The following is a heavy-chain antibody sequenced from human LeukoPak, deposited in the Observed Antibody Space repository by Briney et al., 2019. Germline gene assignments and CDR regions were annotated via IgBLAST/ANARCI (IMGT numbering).Heavy chain of an antibody. CDR2: LNQDGSET. CDR3: AKCGTESNFDY. V-gene: IGHV3-7*02. D-gene: IGHD2-15*01. J-gene: IGHJ4*02. CDR1: GFTFGSYW. Sequence: GGSLTLSCVASGFTFGSYWMSWVRQPPGKGLEWVAHLNQDGSETYYVDSVKGRFTISRENVKNSLYLQMNSLRAEDTAVYYCAKCGTESNFDYWGQGMLVTVSS.